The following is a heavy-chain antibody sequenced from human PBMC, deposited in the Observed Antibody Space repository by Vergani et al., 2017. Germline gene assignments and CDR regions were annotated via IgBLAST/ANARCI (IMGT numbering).Heavy chain of an antibody. J-gene: IGHJ4*02. CDR1: GFTFSSYG. V-gene: IGHV3-30*18. CDR3: AKGLEVDWYISSSGVDY. Sequence: QVQLVESGGGVVQPGRSLRLSCAASGFTFSSYGMDWVRQAPGKGLGGVAVKSNDGSNKYYADSVKGRFTISRDNSKNTLYLQMNSLRAEDTAVYYCAKGLEVDWYISSSGVDYWGQGTLVTVSS. D-gene: IGHD6-6*01. CDR2: KSNDGSNK.